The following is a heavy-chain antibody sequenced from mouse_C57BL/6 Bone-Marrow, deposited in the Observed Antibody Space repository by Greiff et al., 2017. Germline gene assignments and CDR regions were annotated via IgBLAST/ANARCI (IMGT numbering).Heavy chain of an antibody. D-gene: IGHD2-5*01. J-gene: IGHJ4*01. Sequence: EVKLVESGGGLVKPGGSLKLSCAASGFTFSSYAMSWVRQTPEKRLEWVATISDGGSYTYYPDNVKGRFTISRDNAKNNLYRQMSHLKSEDTAMYYCARDPAYYSNYVAMDYWGQGTSVTVSS. CDR1: GFTFSSYA. V-gene: IGHV5-4*01. CDR3: ARDPAYYSNYVAMDY. CDR2: ISDGGSYT.